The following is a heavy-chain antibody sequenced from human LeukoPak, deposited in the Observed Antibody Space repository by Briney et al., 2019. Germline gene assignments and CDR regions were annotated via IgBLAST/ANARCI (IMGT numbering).Heavy chain of an antibody. CDR3: ARDPHTMITFGGVIVPYGMDV. Sequence: PGGSLRLSCAASGFTFSSYAMHWVRQAPGKGLEWVAVISYDGSNKYYADSVKGRFTISRDNSKNTLYLQMNSLRAEDTAVYYCARDPHTMITFGGVIVPYGMDVWGQGTTVTVSS. J-gene: IGHJ6*02. CDR2: ISYDGSNK. CDR1: GFTFSSYA. V-gene: IGHV3-30-3*01. D-gene: IGHD3-16*02.